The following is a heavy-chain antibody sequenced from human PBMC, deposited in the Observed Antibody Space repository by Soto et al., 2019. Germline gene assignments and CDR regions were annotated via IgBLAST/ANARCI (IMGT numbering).Heavy chain of an antibody. Sequence: APGKGLEWVAVISYDGSNKYYADSVKGRFTISRDNSKNTLYLQMNSLRAEDTAVYYCAKDHRLSTGFWSGYYTRPDYWGQGTLVTVSS. D-gene: IGHD3-3*01. V-gene: IGHV3-30*18. CDR2: ISYDGSNK. CDR3: AKDHRLSTGFWSGYYTRPDY. J-gene: IGHJ4*02.